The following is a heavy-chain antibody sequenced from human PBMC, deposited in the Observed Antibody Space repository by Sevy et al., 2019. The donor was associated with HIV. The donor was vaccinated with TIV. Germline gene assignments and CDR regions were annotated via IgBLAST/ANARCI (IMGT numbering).Heavy chain of an antibody. CDR1: GFTFSGYW. D-gene: IGHD3-3*01. V-gene: IGHV3-7*03. Sequence: GGSLRLSCAASGFTFSGYWMHWVRQAPGKGLEWVANINEDGKTKYYVDSVKGRFSISRDNARNSLFLQMNNLRVDDTARYCCARAIGAGAAYWGQGTLVTVSS. CDR2: INEDGKTK. J-gene: IGHJ4*02. CDR3: ARAIGAGAAY.